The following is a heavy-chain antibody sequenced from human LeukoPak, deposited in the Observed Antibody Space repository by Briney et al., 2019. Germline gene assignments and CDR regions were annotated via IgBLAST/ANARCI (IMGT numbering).Heavy chain of an antibody. D-gene: IGHD2-2*01. CDR1: GFSFSSYW. CDR2: IKQDGSER. J-gene: IGHJ4*02. Sequence: GGSLRLSCAASGFSFSSYWMSWVRQAPGKGLEWVAIIKQDGSERYYVDSVKGRFTISRDNSRNSLYLQMDILRAEDTAVYYCATDNVYCSRTSCYQTFDYWGQGTLVTVSS. V-gene: IGHV3-7*01. CDR3: ATDNVYCSRTSCYQTFDY.